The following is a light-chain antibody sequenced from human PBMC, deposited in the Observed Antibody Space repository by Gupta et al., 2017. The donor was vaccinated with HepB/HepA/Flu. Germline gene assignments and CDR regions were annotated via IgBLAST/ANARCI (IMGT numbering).Light chain of an antibody. Sequence: SVLTQPPSASVTPGPRVTISCSGSSSDIGSNNVNCYQQQPGAAPKLLMYSNKQRPSGVPDGFSGSKSGTTAAVAISGLQAEDDADYYCAALDDTMKHVIFGGGTKLTVL. CDR2: SNK. J-gene: IGLJ2*01. CDR1: SSDIGSNN. V-gene: IGLV1-44*01. CDR3: AALDDTMKHVI.